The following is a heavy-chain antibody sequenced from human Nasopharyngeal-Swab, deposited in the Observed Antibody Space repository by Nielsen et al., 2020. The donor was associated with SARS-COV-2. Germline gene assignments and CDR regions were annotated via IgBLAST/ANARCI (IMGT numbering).Heavy chain of an antibody. V-gene: IGHV1-18*01. CDR1: GYTFTSYG. D-gene: IGHD3-9*01. J-gene: IGHJ6*02. Sequence: ASVKVSCKASGYTFTSYGISWVRQAPGQGLEWMGWISAYNGNTNYAQKLQGRVTMTTDTSTSTAYMKLRSLRSDDTAVYYCARGTYYDILTGYYPWDYYGMDVWGQGTTVTVSS. CDR3: ARGTYYDILTGYYPWDYYGMDV. CDR2: ISAYNGNT.